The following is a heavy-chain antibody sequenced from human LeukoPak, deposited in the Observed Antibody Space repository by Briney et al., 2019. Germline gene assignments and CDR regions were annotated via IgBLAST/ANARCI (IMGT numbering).Heavy chain of an antibody. D-gene: IGHD4-11*01. CDR2: IYSSGCT. CDR3: ARDQTTSAYYYGMDV. V-gene: IGHV4-39*02. CDR1: GGSISSSYYY. Sequence: SETLSLTCTVSGGSISSSYYYWGWIRQPPGKGLEWIGSIYSSGCTYYNPSLKSRVTISVDTSKNQFSLKLTSVTAADTAVYYCARDQTTSAYYYGMDVWGQGTTVTVSS. J-gene: IGHJ6*02.